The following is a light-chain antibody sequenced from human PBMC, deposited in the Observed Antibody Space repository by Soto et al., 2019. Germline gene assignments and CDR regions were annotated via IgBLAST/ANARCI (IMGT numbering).Light chain of an antibody. V-gene: IGKV3-20*01. J-gene: IGKJ2*01. CDR1: QSISSSY. CDR3: QQYGSSSYT. CDR2: AAS. Sequence: EIVLTQSPGTLSLFPGERATLSCRASQSISSSYLAWYQQKPGQAPRLLIYAASSRATGILDRFSGSGSGTDFTLTISRLEPEDFAVYYCQQYGSSSYTFGQGTQLEIK.